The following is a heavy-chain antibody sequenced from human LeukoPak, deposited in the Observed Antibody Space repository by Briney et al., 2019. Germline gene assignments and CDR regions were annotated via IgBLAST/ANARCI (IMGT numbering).Heavy chain of an antibody. J-gene: IGHJ6*03. CDR3: AAVVPAATVYYYYMDV. CDR2: IYYSGST. Sequence: PSETLSLTCTVSGGSISSSSYYWGWIRQPPGKGLEWIGSIYYSGSTYYNPSLKSRVTISVDTSKNQFSLKLSSMTAADTAVYYCAAVVPAATVYYYYMDVWGKGTTVTVSS. CDR1: GGSISSSSYY. V-gene: IGHV4-39*01. D-gene: IGHD2-2*01.